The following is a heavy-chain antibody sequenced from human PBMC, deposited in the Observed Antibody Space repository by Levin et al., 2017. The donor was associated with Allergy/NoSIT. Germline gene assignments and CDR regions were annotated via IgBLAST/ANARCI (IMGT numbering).Heavy chain of an antibody. CDR2: ISGDSSFI. Sequence: GESLKISCATSGFAFSQYGMNWVRQAPGKGPEWVSSISGDSSFIYYADSVKGRFTISGDNARNSFFLQMNSLRVEDSAIYYCAQRGGDYEGRYSLNVWGRGTTVSVS. D-gene: IGHD4-17*01. J-gene: IGHJ6*02. CDR3: AQRGGDYEGRYSLNV. CDR1: GFAFSQYG. V-gene: IGHV3-21*06.